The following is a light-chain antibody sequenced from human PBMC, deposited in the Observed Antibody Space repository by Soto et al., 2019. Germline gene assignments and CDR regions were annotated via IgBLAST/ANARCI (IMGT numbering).Light chain of an antibody. CDR1: QSVYSSY. V-gene: IGKV3-20*01. Sequence: EIVLTQSPGTLSLSPGERATLSCRASQSVYSSYLAWYQQKPGQSPRLLIYGASSRATGIPDRFSGSGSGTDFTLTISRLEPEDFAVYYRQQYGNYRYTFGQGTKLEIK. CDR2: GAS. CDR3: QQYGNYRYT. J-gene: IGKJ2*01.